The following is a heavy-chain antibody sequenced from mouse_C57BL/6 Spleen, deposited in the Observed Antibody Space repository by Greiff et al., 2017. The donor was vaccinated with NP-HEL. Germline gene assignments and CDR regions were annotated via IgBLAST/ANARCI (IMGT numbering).Heavy chain of an antibody. Sequence: EVKLVESGGGLVKPGGSLKLSCAASGFTFSSYAMSWVRQTPEKRLEWVATISDGGSYTYYPDNVKGRFTISKDNAKNNLYLQMSHLKSEDTAMYYGARDGAYLYWYFEVWGTGTTFTVSS. V-gene: IGHV5-4*01. J-gene: IGHJ1*03. CDR2: ISDGGSYT. D-gene: IGHD5-5*01. CDR3: ARDGAYLYWYFEV. CDR1: GFTFSSYA.